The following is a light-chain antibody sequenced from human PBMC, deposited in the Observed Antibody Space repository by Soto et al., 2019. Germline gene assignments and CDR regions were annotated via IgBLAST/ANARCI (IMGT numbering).Light chain of an antibody. V-gene: IGKV4-1*01. CDR2: WAS. CDR1: QNLLYRSVNQNC. Sequence: DIVLTQSPDSLAVSLGERATINCKSSQNLLYRSVNQNCVTWYQQKPGQPPKLLIYWASTRESGVPDRFSGSGSGTDFTLTISSLQAEDVAVYYCHQYYSTPRTFGQGTRVEIK. J-gene: IGKJ1*01. CDR3: HQYYSTPRT.